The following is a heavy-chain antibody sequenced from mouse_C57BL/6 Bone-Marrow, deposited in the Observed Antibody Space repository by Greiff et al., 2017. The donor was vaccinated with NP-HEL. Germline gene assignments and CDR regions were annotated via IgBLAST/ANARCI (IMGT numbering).Heavy chain of an antibody. CDR3: AREGHDGYRYYYAMDY. D-gene: IGHD2-3*01. CDR2: IDPSDSYT. V-gene: IGHV1-69*01. Sequence: QVQLQQPGAELVMPGASVKLSCKASGYTFTSYWMHWVKQRPGHGLEWIGEIDPSDSYTNYNQKFKGKSTLTVDKSSSTAYMQLSSLTSEDSAVYYCAREGHDGYRYYYAMDYWGQGTSVTVSS. CDR1: GYTFTSYW. J-gene: IGHJ4*01.